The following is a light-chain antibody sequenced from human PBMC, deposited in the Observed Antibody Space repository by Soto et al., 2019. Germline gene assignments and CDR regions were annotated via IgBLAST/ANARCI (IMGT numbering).Light chain of an antibody. CDR2: GAS. CDR3: HQYGISP. J-gene: IGKJ4*01. Sequence: EIVLTQSPGTLSLSPGERATLSCRASQRVSSNYLAWYQQKPGQAPRLLIYGASSRATGIPDRFSGSGSGTELSLTISRLEPEDFAVYYCHQYGISPFGGGTKVEIK. V-gene: IGKV3-20*01. CDR1: QRVSSNY.